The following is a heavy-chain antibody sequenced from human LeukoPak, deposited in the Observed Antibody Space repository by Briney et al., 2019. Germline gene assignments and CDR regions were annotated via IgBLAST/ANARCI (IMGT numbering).Heavy chain of an antibody. V-gene: IGHV5-51*01. J-gene: IGHJ4*02. D-gene: IGHD5-18*01. CDR3: ARRGEAMDPFDY. Sequence: GESLKISCKDSGFSFTSYWIGWVRQMPGKGLEWMGIIYPGDSDTRYSPSFQGQVTISADKSINTAYLQWSSLKASDTAIYYCARRGEAMDPFDYWGQGTLVTVSS. CDR1: GFSFTSYW. CDR2: IYPGDSDT.